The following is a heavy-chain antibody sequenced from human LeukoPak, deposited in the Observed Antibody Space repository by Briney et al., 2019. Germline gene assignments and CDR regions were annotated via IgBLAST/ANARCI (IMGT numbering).Heavy chain of an antibody. CDR3: ARGYYDSSGYSPGGFDY. Sequence: PGGSLRLSCAASGFTLSGNWMHWVRQAPGKGLEWVAVIWYDGSNKYYADSVKGRFTISRDNSKNTLYLQMNSLRAEDTAVYCCARGYYDSSGYSPGGFDYWGQGTLVTVSS. CDR2: IWYDGSNK. D-gene: IGHD3-22*01. V-gene: IGHV3-33*08. J-gene: IGHJ4*02. CDR1: GFTLSGNW.